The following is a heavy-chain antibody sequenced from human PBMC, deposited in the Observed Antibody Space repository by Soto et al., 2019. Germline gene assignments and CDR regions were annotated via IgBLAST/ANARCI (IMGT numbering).Heavy chain of an antibody. V-gene: IGHV3-21*01. CDR1: GFTFSSYS. Sequence: GGSLRLSCAASGFTFSSYSMKWVRQAPGKGLEWFSSISSSSSYIYYADSVKGRFTISRDNAKNSLYLQMNSPRAEDTAVYYCARVGPSWFDPWGQGTLVTVSS. CDR2: ISSSSSYI. CDR3: ARVGPSWFDP. J-gene: IGHJ5*02.